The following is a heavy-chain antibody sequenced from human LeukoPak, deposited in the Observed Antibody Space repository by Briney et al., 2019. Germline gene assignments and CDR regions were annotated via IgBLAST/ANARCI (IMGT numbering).Heavy chain of an antibody. D-gene: IGHD5-18*01. CDR1: GFTFSNYW. CDR2: IKSDGIFT. CDR3: GRCGQPWSFDY. V-gene: IGHV3-74*01. Sequence: GGSLTVSCAASGFTFSNYWMHWVRQAPGKGLVWVSRIKSDGIFTNYAYSVKGRFIISRANDNNTLSLQMNILGGEATAVYYCGRCGQPWSFDYWGQGTLVTVSS. J-gene: IGHJ4*02.